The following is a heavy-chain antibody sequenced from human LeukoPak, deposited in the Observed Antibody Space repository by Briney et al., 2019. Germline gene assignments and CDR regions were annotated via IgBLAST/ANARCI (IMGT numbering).Heavy chain of an antibody. D-gene: IGHD2-2*01. Sequence: GGFLRLSCAASGFTFSSYVMSWVRQAPGKGLEWVSVISGSGDTTYYADSVKGRFTISRDNSQNTLYLQMNSLRAEDTAVYYCAKDTSFSPDKVCSSTSCHRDNAFDIWGQGTMVTVSS. CDR1: GFTFSSYV. CDR2: ISGSGDTT. CDR3: AKDTSFSPDKVCSSTSCHRDNAFDI. V-gene: IGHV3-23*01. J-gene: IGHJ3*02.